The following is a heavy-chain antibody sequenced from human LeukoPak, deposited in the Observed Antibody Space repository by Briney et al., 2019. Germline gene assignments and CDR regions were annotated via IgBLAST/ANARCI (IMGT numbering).Heavy chain of an antibody. CDR2: ISGSGGST. D-gene: IGHD3-3*01. CDR1: GFTFSSYA. CDR3: AKASYYDFWSGLNGMDV. J-gene: IGHJ6*02. V-gene: IGHV3-23*01. Sequence: GGSLRFSCAASGFTFSSYAMSWVRQAPGKGLEWVSAISGSGGSTYYADSVKGRFTISRDNSKNTLYLQMNSLRAEDTAVYYCAKASYYDFWSGLNGMDVWGQGTTVTVSS.